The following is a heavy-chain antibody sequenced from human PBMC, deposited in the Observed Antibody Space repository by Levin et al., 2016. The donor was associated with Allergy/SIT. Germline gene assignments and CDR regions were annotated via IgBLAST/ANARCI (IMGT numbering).Heavy chain of an antibody. CDR2: INPNSGGT. V-gene: IGHV1-2*02. CDR3: AREAGRSYYYDSSGYFDY. Sequence: WVRQAPGQGLEWMGWINPNSGGTNYAQKFQGRVTMTRDTSISTAYMELSRLRSDDTAVYYCAREAGRSYYYDSSGYFDYWGQGTLVTVSS. D-gene: IGHD3-22*01. J-gene: IGHJ4*02.